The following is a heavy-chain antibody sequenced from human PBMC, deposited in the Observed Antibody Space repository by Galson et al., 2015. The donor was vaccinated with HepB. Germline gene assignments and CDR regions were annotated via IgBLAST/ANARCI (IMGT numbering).Heavy chain of an antibody. V-gene: IGHV3-30*18. D-gene: IGHD6-13*01. CDR3: AKSVGYSSSPKKFLYYYYGMDV. CDR1: GFTFSSYG. J-gene: IGHJ6*02. Sequence: SLRLSCAASGFTFSSYGMHWVRQAPGKGLEWVAVISYDGSNKYYADSVKGRFTISRDNSKNTLYLQMNSLRAEDTAVYYCAKSVGYSSSPKKFLYYYYGMDVWGQGTTVTVSS. CDR2: ISYDGSNK.